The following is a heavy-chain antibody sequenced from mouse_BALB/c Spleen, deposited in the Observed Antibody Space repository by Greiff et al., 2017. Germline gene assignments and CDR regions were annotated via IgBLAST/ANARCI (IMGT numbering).Heavy chain of an antibody. V-gene: IGHV5-6-3*01. CDR2: INSNGGST. D-gene: IGHD4-1*01. J-gene: IGHJ3*01. CDR1: GFTFSSYG. Sequence: EVHLVESGGGLVQPGGSLKLSCAASGFTFSSYGMSWVRQTPDKRLELVATINSNGGSTYYPDSVKGRFIISRDNAKNTLYLQMSSLKSEDTAMYYCARDENWDWFDYWGQGTLVTVSA. CDR3: ARDENWDWFDY.